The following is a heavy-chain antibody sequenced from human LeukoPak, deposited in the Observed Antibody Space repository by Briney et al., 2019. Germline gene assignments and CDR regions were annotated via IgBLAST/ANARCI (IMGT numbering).Heavy chain of an antibody. J-gene: IGHJ6*03. Sequence: GASVKVSCKASGGTFSSYAISWVRQAPGQGLEWMGWINPNSGGTNYAQKFQGRVTMTRDTSISTAYMELSRLRSDDTAVYYCARVIAPQRITMVRGVIDYYYYMDVWGKGTTVTVSS. D-gene: IGHD3-10*01. CDR2: INPNSGGT. CDR3: ARVIAPQRITMVRGVIDYYYYMDV. V-gene: IGHV1-2*02. CDR1: GGTFSSYA.